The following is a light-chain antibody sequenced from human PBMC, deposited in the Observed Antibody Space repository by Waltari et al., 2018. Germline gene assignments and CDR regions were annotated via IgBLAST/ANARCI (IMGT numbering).Light chain of an antibody. CDR2: EDT. V-gene: IGLV3-10*01. Sequence: SYELTQTPSVSVSPGQTATITCSGHELPRKYAYWFQPKSGQAPRLVIYEDTKRPSGIPERFSGSSSGTVATLTITGAQVDDEADYYCYSSDSTGLRVFGGGTTVVVL. CDR1: ELPRKY. CDR3: YSSDSTGLRV. J-gene: IGLJ1*01.